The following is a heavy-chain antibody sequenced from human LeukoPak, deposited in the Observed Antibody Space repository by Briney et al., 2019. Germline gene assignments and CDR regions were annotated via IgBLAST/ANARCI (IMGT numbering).Heavy chain of an antibody. CDR1: GFTFGDYA. J-gene: IGHJ6*02. Sequence: GRSLRLSCTASGFTFGDYAMSWVRQAPGKGLEGVGSIRSKAYGGTTEYAASVKGRFTISRDDSKSIAYLQMNSLKTEDTAVYYCTRDSITMVRGVLSMDVWGQGTTVAVSS. CDR3: TRDSITMVRGVLSMDV. D-gene: IGHD3-10*01. V-gene: IGHV3-49*04. CDR2: IRSKAYGGTT.